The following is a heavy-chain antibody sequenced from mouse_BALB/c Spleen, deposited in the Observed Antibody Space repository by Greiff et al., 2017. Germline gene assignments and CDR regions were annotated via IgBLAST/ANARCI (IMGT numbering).Heavy chain of an antibody. CDR3: TRDYGNPFAY. J-gene: IGHJ2*01. Sequence: VQLQQPGAELVRPGASVKLSCKASGYTFTSYWINWVKQRPGQGLEWIGNIYPSDSYTNYNQKFKDKATLTVDKSSSTAYMQLSSPTSEDSAVYYCTRDYGNPFAYWGQGTTLTVSS. D-gene: IGHD2-1*01. CDR2: IYPSDSYT. V-gene: IGHV1-69*02. CDR1: GYTFTSYW.